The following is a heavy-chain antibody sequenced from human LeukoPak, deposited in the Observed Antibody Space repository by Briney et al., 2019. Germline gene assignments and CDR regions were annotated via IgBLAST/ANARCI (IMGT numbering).Heavy chain of an antibody. V-gene: IGHV3-23*01. Sequence: PGGSLRLSCAASGFTFSSYAMSWVRQAPGKGLEWVSAISGSGGSTYYADSVKGRFTISRDNSKNTLYLQMNSLRAEDTAVYYCAKGDRTSGIAVAGTYALDYWGQGTLVTVSS. CDR1: GFTFSSYA. CDR2: ISGSGGST. J-gene: IGHJ4*02. CDR3: AKGDRTSGIAVAGTYALDY. D-gene: IGHD6-19*01.